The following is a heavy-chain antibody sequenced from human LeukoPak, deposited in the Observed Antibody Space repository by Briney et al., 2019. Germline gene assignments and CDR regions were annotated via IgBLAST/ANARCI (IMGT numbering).Heavy chain of an antibody. J-gene: IGHJ6*02. CDR2: IYYSGST. CDR1: GGSISSGDYY. D-gene: IGHD3-10*01. V-gene: IGHV4-30-4*01. CDR3: ARDPITMVRGVIPRGMDV. Sequence: PSETLSLTCTVSGGSISSGDYYWSWIRQPPGKGLEWIGYIYYSGSTYYNPSLKSRVTISVDTSKNQFSLKLSSVTAADTAVYYCARDPITMVRGVIPRGMDVWGQGTTVTVSS.